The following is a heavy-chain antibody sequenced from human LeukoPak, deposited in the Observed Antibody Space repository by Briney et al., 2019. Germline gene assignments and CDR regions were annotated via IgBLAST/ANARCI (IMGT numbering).Heavy chain of an antibody. D-gene: IGHD3-10*01. CDR3: ARVERFGEFTYDY. CDR1: GGSISSYY. J-gene: IGHJ4*02. V-gene: IGHV4-59*01. Sequence: SETLSLTCTVSGGSISSYYWSWIRQPPGKGLEWIGYIYDSGSTNYNPSLKSRVTISVDTSKNQFSLKLSSVTAADTAVYYCARVERFGEFTYDYWGQGTLVTVSS. CDR2: IYDSGST.